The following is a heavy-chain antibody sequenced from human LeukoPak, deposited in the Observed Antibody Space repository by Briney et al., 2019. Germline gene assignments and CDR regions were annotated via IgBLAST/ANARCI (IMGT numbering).Heavy chain of an antibody. CDR2: IYYSGST. D-gene: IGHD6-6*01. V-gene: IGHV4-39*01. J-gene: IGHJ4*02. CDR1: GGSISSSSYY. CDR3: ARHDSSSSNYAQIFDY. Sequence: SETLSLTCTVSGGSISSSSYYWGWIRQPPGKGLEWIGGIYYSGSTYYNPSLKSRVTIPVDTSKNQFSLKLSSVTAADTAVYYCARHDSSSSNYAQIFDYWGQGTLVTVSS.